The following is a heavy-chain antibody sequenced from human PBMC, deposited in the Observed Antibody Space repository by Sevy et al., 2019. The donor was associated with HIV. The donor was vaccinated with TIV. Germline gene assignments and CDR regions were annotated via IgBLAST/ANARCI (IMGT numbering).Heavy chain of an antibody. CDR2: ISSSSSTI. V-gene: IGHV3-48*02. J-gene: IGHJ6*02. CDR3: ARDGNFGDSSSWSLYYYYYYGMDV. D-gene: IGHD6-13*01. CDR1: GFTFSSYS. Sequence: GSLRLSCAASGFTFSSYSMNWVRQAPGKGLEWVSYISSSSSTIYYADSVKGRFTISRDNAKNSLYLQMNSLRDEDTAVYYCARDGNFGDSSSWSLYYYYYYGMDVWGQGTTVTVSS.